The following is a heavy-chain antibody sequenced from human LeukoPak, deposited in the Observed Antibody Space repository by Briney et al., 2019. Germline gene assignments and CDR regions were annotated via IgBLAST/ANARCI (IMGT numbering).Heavy chain of an antibody. CDR3: ARDHNWGPDY. V-gene: IGHV1-2*02. CDR1: VYTFTDHY. CDR2: IHPRSGNT. J-gene: IGHJ4*02. D-gene: IGHD7-27*01. Sequence: ASVKVSCKTSVYTFTDHYFHWLRQSPGHGLEGMGGIHPRSGNTNYAERFQGRVSLTRDTTISTAYMELSSMRSDDTAVYYCARDHNWGPDYWGQGTLVSVSS.